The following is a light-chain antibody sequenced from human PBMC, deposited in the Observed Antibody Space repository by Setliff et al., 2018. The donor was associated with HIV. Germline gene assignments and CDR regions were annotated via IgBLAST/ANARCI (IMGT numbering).Light chain of an antibody. CDR2: GAS. V-gene: IGKV3-15*01. CDR1: QSVRSN. Sequence: EIVVTQSPVTLSVSPGERATLSCRASQSVRSNLAWYQQKPGQTPRLLIYGASTRATGIPARFSGSGSGTEFTLTISSLQSEDFATYYCQQYNDWPPFTFGPGTKVDI. CDR3: QQYNDWPPFT. J-gene: IGKJ3*01.